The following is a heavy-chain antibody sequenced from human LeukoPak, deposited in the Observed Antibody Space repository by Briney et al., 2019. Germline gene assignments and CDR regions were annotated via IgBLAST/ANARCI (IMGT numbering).Heavy chain of an antibody. J-gene: IGHJ4*02. CDR1: GGTFSSYA. V-gene: IGHV1-69*05. CDR3: ASGDFWSGPFDY. Sequence: GSSVKVSCKASGGTFSSYAISWVRQAPGQGLEWMGRIIPIFGTANYAQKFQGRVTITTDESTSTAYMELSSLRSEDTAVYYCASGDFWSGPFDYWGPGTLVTVSS. D-gene: IGHD3-3*01. CDR2: IIPIFGTA.